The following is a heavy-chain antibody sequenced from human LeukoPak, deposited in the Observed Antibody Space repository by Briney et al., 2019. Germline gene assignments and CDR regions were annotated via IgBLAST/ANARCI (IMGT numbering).Heavy chain of an antibody. CDR1: AFSFSTYA. D-gene: IGHD5-18*01. CDR2: IWSDASNQ. CDR3: ARENRGYSYGAFDY. V-gene: IGHV3-33*01. J-gene: IGHJ4*02. Sequence: PGTSLRLSCAASAFSFSTYAMHWVRQAPGKGLDWVAMIWSDASNQYYADSVKGRFTISRDNSKNTLYLQLNSLRAEDTAVYYCARENRGYSYGAFDYWGQGTLVTVSS.